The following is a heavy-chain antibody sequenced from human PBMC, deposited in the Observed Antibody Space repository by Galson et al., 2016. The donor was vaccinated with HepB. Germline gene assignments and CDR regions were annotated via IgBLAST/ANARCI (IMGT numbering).Heavy chain of an antibody. V-gene: IGHV3-53*01. Sequence: SMRLSCAASGFTVSNKYMSWVRQAPGKGLEWLSVIYSGGTTYYADSVKGRLTISRDNSKNTLYLQMTSLIIEDTAGYYCAVEAGIAVAGPEFHYYYGMDVWGQGTTVTVSS. CDR2: IYSGGTT. J-gene: IGHJ6*02. CDR3: AVEAGIAVAGPEFHYYYGMDV. D-gene: IGHD6-19*01. CDR1: GFTVSNKY.